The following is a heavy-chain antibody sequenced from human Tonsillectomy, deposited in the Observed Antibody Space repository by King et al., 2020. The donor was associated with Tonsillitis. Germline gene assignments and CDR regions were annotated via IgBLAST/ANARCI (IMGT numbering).Heavy chain of an antibody. CDR3: AREEEVWNCSGGSCYYYNGMDV. D-gene: IGHD2-15*01. J-gene: IGHJ6*02. CDR1: GFTFSSYG. CDR2: IWYDGSNK. Sequence: VQLVESGGGVVQPGRSLRLSCAASGFTFSSYGMHWVRQAPGKGLEWVAVIWYDGSNKDDADSVKGRFTISRDNSKNTLYLQMNSLRAEDTAVYYCAREEEVWNCSGGSCYYYNGMDVWGQGTTVTVSS. V-gene: IGHV3-33*01.